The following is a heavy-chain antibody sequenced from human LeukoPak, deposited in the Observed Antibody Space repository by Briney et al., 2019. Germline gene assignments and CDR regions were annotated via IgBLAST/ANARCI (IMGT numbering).Heavy chain of an antibody. CDR3: ASRDSSGWSHSWYFDL. V-gene: IGHV5-51*01. Sequence: GESLKISCKGSGYSFTSYWIGWVRQMPGKGLEWMGIIYPGDSDTRYSPSFQGQVTISADKSISTAYLQWSSLKASDTAMYYCASRDSSGWSHSWYFDLWGRGTLVTVSS. D-gene: IGHD6-19*01. CDR1: GYSFTSYW. J-gene: IGHJ2*01. CDR2: IYPGDSDT.